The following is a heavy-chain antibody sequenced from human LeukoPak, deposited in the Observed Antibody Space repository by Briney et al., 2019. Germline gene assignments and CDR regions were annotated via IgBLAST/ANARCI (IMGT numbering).Heavy chain of an antibody. D-gene: IGHD3-10*01. CDR3: ARKGRDYYGSGSYYPPDY. CDR1: GGSISSSSYY. CDR2: IYYSGST. V-gene: IGHV4-39*01. J-gene: IGHJ4*02. Sequence: PPETLSLTCTVSGGSISSSSYYWGWIRQPPGKGLEWIGSIYYSGSTYYNPSLKSRVTISVDTSKNQFSLKLSSVTAADTAVYYCARKGRDYYGSGSYYPPDYWGQGTLVTVSS.